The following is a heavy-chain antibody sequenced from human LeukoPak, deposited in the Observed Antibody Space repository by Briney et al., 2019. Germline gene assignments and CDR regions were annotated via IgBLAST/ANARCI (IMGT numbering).Heavy chain of an antibody. Sequence: GGSLRLSCVASGFTFSNSWMSWVRQAPGKGLEWVANIKQDGGEKYYVGSVKGRYTISRDNAKNSLYLQMNSLRAEDTAVYYCARDAVAATEIDYFYMDVWGKGTTVTVSS. J-gene: IGHJ6*03. CDR3: ARDAVAATEIDYFYMDV. CDR2: IKQDGGEK. D-gene: IGHD2-15*01. CDR1: GFTFSNSW. V-gene: IGHV3-7*01.